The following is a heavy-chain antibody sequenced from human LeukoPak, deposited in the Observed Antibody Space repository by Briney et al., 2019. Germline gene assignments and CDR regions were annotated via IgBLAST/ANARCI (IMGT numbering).Heavy chain of an antibody. CDR1: GFPFSKYW. J-gene: IGHJ3*02. V-gene: IGHV3-7*01. CDR2: LRGDGSVD. Sequence: PGGSLRLSCAASGFPFSKYWMTWVRQSPGKGLEGVANLRGDGSVDYLLESVKGPFTISRDNVKNSLSLEMNNLRAEDTAVYYCSRDANYYDSSRHYFDAFDIWGQGTMVTVSS. CDR3: SRDANYYDSSRHYFDAFDI. D-gene: IGHD3-22*01.